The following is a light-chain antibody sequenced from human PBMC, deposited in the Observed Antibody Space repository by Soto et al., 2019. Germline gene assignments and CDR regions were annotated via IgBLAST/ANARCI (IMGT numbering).Light chain of an antibody. CDR2: QDS. CDR3: QARDNSRV. J-gene: IGLJ2*01. V-gene: IGLV3-1*01. Sequence: SYELTQPPSVSVSPGQTASITCSGAKLGDKYACWYQQKPGQSPVLVIYQDSKRPSGIPERSSGSNAGNTATLTISGTQAMDEADYYCQARDNSRVFGGGTQLTVL. CDR1: KLGDKY.